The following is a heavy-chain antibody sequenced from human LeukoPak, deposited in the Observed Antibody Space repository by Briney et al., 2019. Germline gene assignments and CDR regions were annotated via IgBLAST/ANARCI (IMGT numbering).Heavy chain of an antibody. D-gene: IGHD6-13*01. CDR2: ISAYNGNT. CDR3: ARDTGIAAAAPRWFDP. V-gene: IGHV1-18*04. CDR1: GYTFTSYG. J-gene: IGHJ5*02. Sequence: GASVKVSCKASGYTFTSYGISWVRQAPGQGLEWMGWISAYNGNTNYAQKLQDRVTMTTDTSTSTAYMELRSLRSDDTAVYCCARDTGIAAAAPRWFDPWGQGTLVTVSS.